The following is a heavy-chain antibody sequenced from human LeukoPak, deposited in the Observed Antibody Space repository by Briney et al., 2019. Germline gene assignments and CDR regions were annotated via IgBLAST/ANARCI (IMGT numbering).Heavy chain of an antibody. CDR1: GYTFTGYY. V-gene: IGHV1-2*02. J-gene: IGHJ4*02. D-gene: IGHD2-2*02. CDR2: INPNSGGT. CDR3: ARDPNTSIYYFDY. Sequence: ASVKVSCKASGYTFTGYYMHWARQAPGQGLEWMGWINPNSGGTNYAQKFQGRVTMTRDTSISTAYMELSRLRSDDTAVYYCARDPNTSIYYFDYWGQGTLVTVSS.